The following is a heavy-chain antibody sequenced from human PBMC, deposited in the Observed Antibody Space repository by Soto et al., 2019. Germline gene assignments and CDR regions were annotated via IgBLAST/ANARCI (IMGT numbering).Heavy chain of an antibody. Sequence: ASVKVSCKASGYTFTSYGISWVRQAPGQGLEWMGWISAYNGNTNYAQKLQGRVTMTTDTSTSTAYMELRSLRSDDTAVYYCARDATAMVRNPFYSAYWGQGTLVTVSS. D-gene: IGHD5-18*01. CDR1: GYTFTSYG. V-gene: IGHV1-18*01. J-gene: IGHJ4*02. CDR3: ARDATAMVRNPFYSAY. CDR2: ISAYNGNT.